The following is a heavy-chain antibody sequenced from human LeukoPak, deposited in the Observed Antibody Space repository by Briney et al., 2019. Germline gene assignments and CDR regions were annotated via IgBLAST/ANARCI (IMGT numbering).Heavy chain of an antibody. D-gene: IGHD3-9*01. J-gene: IGHJ4*02. Sequence: ASVKVSCKASGYTFTSYYMHWVRQAPGQGLEWMGWINPNSGGTNYAQKFQGRVTMTRDTSISTAYMELSRLRSDDTAVYYCAREHQYYDILTGYYRDGSFDYWGQGTLVTVSS. V-gene: IGHV1-2*02. CDR1: GYTFTSYY. CDR3: AREHQYYDILTGYYRDGSFDY. CDR2: INPNSGGT.